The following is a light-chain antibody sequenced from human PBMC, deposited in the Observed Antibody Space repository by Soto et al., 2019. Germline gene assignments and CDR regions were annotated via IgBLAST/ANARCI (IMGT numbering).Light chain of an antibody. CDR3: QQRNNWPPAT. CDR1: QSVSRH. V-gene: IGKV3-11*01. CDR2: DAS. Sequence: EIVLTQSPATLSLSPGERATLSCRASQSVSRHLAWYQQKPGQAPRLLIYDASNRATGIPARFSGSGSGTDFTLTTSRLEPEDFAVYYCQQRNNWPPATFGGGTKVDIK. J-gene: IGKJ4*01.